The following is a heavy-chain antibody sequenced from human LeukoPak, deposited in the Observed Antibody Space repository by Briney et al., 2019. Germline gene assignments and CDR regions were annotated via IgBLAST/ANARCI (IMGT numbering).Heavy chain of an antibody. CDR1: GFTFSNYG. CDR3: AKGLMSSWYTSFDS. Sequence: PGRSLRLSCAVSGFTFSNYGMHWVRQAPGKGLEWVALIWYDGSDKYYADSMKGRFTISRDNSKNTLYLEMSSLRAEDTAVYYCAKGLMSSWYTSFDSWGQGTLVIVSS. CDR2: IWYDGSDK. D-gene: IGHD6-13*01. V-gene: IGHV3-33*06. J-gene: IGHJ5*01.